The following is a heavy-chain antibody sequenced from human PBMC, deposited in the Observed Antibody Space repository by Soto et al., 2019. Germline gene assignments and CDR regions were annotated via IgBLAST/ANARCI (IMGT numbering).Heavy chain of an antibody. CDR1: GFTFSDYT. V-gene: IGHV3-30*18. CDR3: AKNVIHLWSKQYYFDS. J-gene: IGHJ4*02. CDR2: ILYDDSDH. D-gene: IGHD5-18*01. Sequence: QVQLVESGGGVVQPGRSLRLSCSASGFTFSDYTMHWVRQAPGRGLEWVSIILYDDSDHYYSDSVKSRFTISRDNPKNTLYLKMHSLTTEQTAVYYCAKNVIHLWSKQYYFDSWGQGALVTVSS.